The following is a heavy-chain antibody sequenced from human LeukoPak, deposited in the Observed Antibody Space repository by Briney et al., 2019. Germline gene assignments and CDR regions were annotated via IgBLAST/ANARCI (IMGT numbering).Heavy chain of an antibody. Sequence: ASVKVSCKASGYTFTSYDINWVRQATGQGLEWMGWMNPNSGNTGYAQKFQGRVTITRNTSISTAYMELSSLRSEDTAVYYCARGASSTIYYYYYMDVWGKGTTVTVSS. V-gene: IGHV1-8*01. D-gene: IGHD1-26*01. J-gene: IGHJ6*03. CDR1: GYTFTSYD. CDR2: MNPNSGNT. CDR3: ARGASSTIYYYYYMDV.